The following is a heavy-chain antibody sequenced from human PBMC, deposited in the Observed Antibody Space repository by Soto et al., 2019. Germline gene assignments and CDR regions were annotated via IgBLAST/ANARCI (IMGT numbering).Heavy chain of an antibody. CDR2: ISSSGSKI. D-gene: IGHD2-2*01. J-gene: IGHJ6*02. V-gene: IGHV3-48*03. CDR1: GFTFSSYE. CDR3: ATEAVPHMPHFDYYGMDV. Sequence: PGGSLRLSCAASGFTFSSYEMNWVRQAPGKGLEWVSYISSSGSKIYYADSVKGRFTISRDNAKNSLYLQMNSLRAEDTAVYYCATEAVPHMPHFDYYGMDVWGQGTTVTVSS.